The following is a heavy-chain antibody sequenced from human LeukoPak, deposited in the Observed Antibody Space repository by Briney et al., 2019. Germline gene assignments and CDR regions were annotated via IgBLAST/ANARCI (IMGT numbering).Heavy chain of an antibody. CDR2: INHSGST. V-gene: IGHV4-34*01. CDR1: GGLHCRYY. CDR3: ARDRHLTNWFDP. D-gene: IGHD3-3*02. Sequence: PSHTLSLLCAVYGGLHCRYYWRGLRQPPGKGLVCIGEINHSGSTNYNPSLKSRVTISVDTSKNQFSLKLSSVTAADTAVYYCARDRHLTNWFDPWGQGTLVTVSS. J-gene: IGHJ5*02.